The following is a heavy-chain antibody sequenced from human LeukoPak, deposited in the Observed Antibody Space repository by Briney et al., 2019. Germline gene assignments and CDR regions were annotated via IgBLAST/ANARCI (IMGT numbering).Heavy chain of an antibody. J-gene: IGHJ4*02. D-gene: IGHD4-11*01. CDR3: ARELPPVMKYYFDY. CDR1: GFSFSSYG. V-gene: IGHV3-33*01. Sequence: GGSLRLSCAASGFSFSSYGMHWVRQAPGKGLEWAAVIWFDGSNKYYADSVKGRFTISRDNSKNTLYLQMDSLRAEDTAVYYCARELPPVMKYYFDYWGQGTLVTVSS. CDR2: IWFDGSNK.